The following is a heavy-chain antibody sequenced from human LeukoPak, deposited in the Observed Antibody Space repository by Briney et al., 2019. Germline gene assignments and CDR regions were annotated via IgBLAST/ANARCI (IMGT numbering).Heavy chain of an antibody. J-gene: IGHJ5*02. D-gene: IGHD6-13*01. CDR3: ARDHSSSWTLDNWFDP. CDR2: IYTSGST. CDR1: GGSISSYY. Sequence: SETLSLTCTVSGGSISSYYWSWIRQPAGKGLEWIGRIYTSGSTNYNPSLKSRVTMSVDTSKNQFSLKLSSVTAADTAVYYCARDHSSSWTLDNWFDPWGQGTLVTVSS. V-gene: IGHV4-4*07.